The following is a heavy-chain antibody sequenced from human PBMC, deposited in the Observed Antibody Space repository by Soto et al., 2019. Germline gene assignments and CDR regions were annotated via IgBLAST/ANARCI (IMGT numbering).Heavy chain of an antibody. V-gene: IGHV1-69*06. CDR3: AREMASGYSRTWFDP. CDR1: GGIGSNYA. J-gene: IGHJ5*02. D-gene: IGHD2-15*01. CDR2: IVPKFGTA. Sequence: QEHLVQSGAEVKKPGSSVKVSCRASGGIGSNYAISWVRQAPGQGLEWMGGIVPKFGTANYAQSFKGRVTISVDKSTNSVYMELSSLRSQDTAIYYCAREMASGYSRTWFDPWGQGPLVTVSS.